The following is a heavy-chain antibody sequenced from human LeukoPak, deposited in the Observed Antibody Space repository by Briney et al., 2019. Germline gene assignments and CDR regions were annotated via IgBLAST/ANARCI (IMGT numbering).Heavy chain of an antibody. CDR2: YSSTGDS. D-gene: IGHD1-7*01. V-gene: IGHV4-59*01. CDR3: ARGYHWNYGWFDP. J-gene: IGHJ5*02. Sequence: SETLSLTCTVSSDSIGNYYWTWIRQSPGKRLEWLGYYSSTGDSEYNPSLKSRVTMSVDMSKNQFSLKLTSVTAADTVVYFCARGYHWNYGWFDPWGQGTLVTVSS. CDR1: SDSIGNYY.